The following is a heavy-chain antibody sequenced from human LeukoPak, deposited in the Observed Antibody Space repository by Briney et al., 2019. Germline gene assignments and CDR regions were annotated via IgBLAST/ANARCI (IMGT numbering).Heavy chain of an antibody. D-gene: IGHD6-13*01. V-gene: IGHV3-23*01. CDR3: AKDRSDSSRWYAGSH. Sequence: PGGSLRLSCAASGFTFSTYAMSWVRQVPGEGLEWVAAISDIGVSTYYADSVEGRFTISRDNSKNTLYLQMSSLRVEDMAVYYCAKDRSDSSRWYAGSHWGQGTLVTVSS. J-gene: IGHJ4*02. CDR1: GFTFSTYA. CDR2: ISDIGVST.